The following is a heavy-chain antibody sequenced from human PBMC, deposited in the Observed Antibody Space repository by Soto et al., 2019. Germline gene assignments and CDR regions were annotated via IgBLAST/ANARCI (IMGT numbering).Heavy chain of an antibody. CDR3: VKEDGAGFKS. D-gene: IGHD1-26*01. Sequence: QVNLVQSGAEMKKSGSSVKVSCKVSGGDLTNSGISWVRQAPGQGLEWMGGIFPLLAMVDYSQKFQGRVTITADESTNTAYMDLGSLRSKDTAVYYCVKEDGAGFKSWGQGTLVIVSS. CDR2: IFPLLAMV. V-gene: IGHV1-69*04. J-gene: IGHJ4*02. CDR1: GGDLTNSG.